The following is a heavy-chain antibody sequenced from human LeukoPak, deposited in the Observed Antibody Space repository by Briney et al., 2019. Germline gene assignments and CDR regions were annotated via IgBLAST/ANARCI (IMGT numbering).Heavy chain of an antibody. D-gene: IGHD1-26*01. V-gene: IGHV4-34*01. CDR1: GGSFSGYY. CDR3: ARGGRRGVGATRTFDY. CDR2: INHSGST. Sequence: KPSETLSLTCAVYGGSFSGYYWSWIRQPPGKGLEWIGEINHSGSTNYNPSLKSRVTISVDTSKNQFSLKLSSVTAADTAVYYCARGGRRGVGATRTFDYWGQGTLVTVSS. J-gene: IGHJ4*02.